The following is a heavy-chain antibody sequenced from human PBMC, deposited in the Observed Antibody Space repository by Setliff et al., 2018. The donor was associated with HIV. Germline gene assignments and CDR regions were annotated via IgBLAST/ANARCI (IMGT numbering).Heavy chain of an antibody. CDR2: MNPNSGNT. D-gene: IGHD3-3*01. V-gene: IGHV1-8*02. CDR1: GYTFTSYD. CDR3: AVTIFGVVTHGYFQH. J-gene: IGHJ1*01. Sequence: GASVKVSCKASGYTFTSYDINWVRQATGQGLEWMGWMNPNSGNTGYAQKFQGRVTMTRNTSISTAYTELSSLRSEDTAVYYCAVTIFGVVTHGYFQHWGQGTLVTVSS.